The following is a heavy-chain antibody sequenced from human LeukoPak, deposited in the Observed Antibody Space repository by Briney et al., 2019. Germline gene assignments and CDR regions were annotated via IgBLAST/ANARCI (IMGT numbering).Heavy chain of an antibody. Sequence: SETLSLTCAVYGGSFSGYYWSWIRQPPGKGVEWIGEINRSGSTNYNPSLKSRVTISVDTSKNQFSLKLSSVTAADTAVYYCARAGARYCSSTICRPYYFYMDVWGKGSTVTVSS. CDR3: ARAGARYCSSTICRPYYFYMDV. D-gene: IGHD2-2*01. J-gene: IGHJ6*03. CDR2: INRSGST. CDR1: GGSFSGYY. V-gene: IGHV4-34*01.